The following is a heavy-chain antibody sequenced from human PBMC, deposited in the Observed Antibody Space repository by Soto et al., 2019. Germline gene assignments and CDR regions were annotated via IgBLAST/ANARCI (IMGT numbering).Heavy chain of an antibody. Sequence: AGSLRLSCAASGFRLSNNTMHWVRQVPGKGLEWVASISNDGRRKYYADFVKGRFTISRDTANNILYLEMNSLRAEDTSLYYCARVATAMTYDFWGQGTQVTVSS. CDR1: GFRLSNNT. D-gene: IGHD2-21*02. CDR2: ISNDGRRK. J-gene: IGHJ4*02. V-gene: IGHV3-30*04. CDR3: ARVATAMTYDF.